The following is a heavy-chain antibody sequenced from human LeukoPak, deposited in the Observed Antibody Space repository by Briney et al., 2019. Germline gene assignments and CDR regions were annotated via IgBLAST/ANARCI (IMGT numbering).Heavy chain of an antibody. V-gene: IGHV4-59*01. D-gene: IGHD5-12*01. Sequence: PSETLSLTCTVSGGSISSYYWSWIRQPPGKGLEWIGYIYYSGSTNYNPSLKSRVTISVDTSKNQFSLKLSSVTAADTAVYYCARGGGYSGYDKEHAFDIWGQGTMVTVSS. CDR3: ARGGGYSGYDKEHAFDI. CDR2: IYYSGST. J-gene: IGHJ3*02. CDR1: GGSISSYY.